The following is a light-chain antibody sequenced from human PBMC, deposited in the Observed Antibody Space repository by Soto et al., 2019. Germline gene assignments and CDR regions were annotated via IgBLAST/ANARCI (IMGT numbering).Light chain of an antibody. J-gene: IGLJ1*01. Sequence: QSALTQPASVSGSPGQSITISCTGTSSDVGGYNYVSWYQQHPGKAPKLMIYEVSNRTSGVSNRFSGSKSGNTASLTISGIQAEDEAVYYCSSYTSSSPYVFGPGTKLTVL. CDR1: SSDVGGYNY. CDR3: SSYTSSSPYV. V-gene: IGLV2-14*01. CDR2: EVS.